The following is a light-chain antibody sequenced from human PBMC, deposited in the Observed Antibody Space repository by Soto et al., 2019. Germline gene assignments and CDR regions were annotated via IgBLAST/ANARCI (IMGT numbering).Light chain of an antibody. V-gene: IGKV3-20*01. CDR3: QQYDTSSRP. Sequence: NVLTQSPGTLSLSPGERATLSCRASQSVSSGYLAWYQQKPGQPPRLLIYGASTMATGIPDRFSGSGSGTDFTFTISRLEPEDFAVYYCQQYDTSSRPFGPGTRVDIK. CDR1: QSVSSGY. J-gene: IGKJ3*01. CDR2: GAS.